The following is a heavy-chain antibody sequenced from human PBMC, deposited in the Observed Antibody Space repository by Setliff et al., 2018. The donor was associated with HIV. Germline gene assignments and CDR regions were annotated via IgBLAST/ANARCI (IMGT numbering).Heavy chain of an antibody. CDR1: GGSISSADYF. J-gene: IGHJ4*02. CDR2: IYASGSTSGST. V-gene: IGHV4-61*02. CDR3: ARSQPDTIFGVVIFDY. Sequence: SETLSLTCTVSGGSISSADYFWNWIRQPAGKRLEWIGRIYASGSTSGSTYYNPSLKSRVTISLDTSKNQLSLRLTSMTAADTAVYYCARSQPDTIFGVVIFDYWGQGKMVTVSS. D-gene: IGHD3-3*01.